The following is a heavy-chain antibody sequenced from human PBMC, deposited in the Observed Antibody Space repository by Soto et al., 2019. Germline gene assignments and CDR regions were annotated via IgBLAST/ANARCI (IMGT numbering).Heavy chain of an antibody. J-gene: IGHJ4*02. CDR1: GFTFGSYA. D-gene: IGHD2-15*01. V-gene: IGHV3-23*01. CDR3: ARYISAAASYY. CDR2: ISNSGGST. Sequence: EVHLLESGGSLVQPGGSLRLSCAASGFTFGSYAMSWVRQAPGKGLECVYTISNSGGSTYYADSVKGRFTISRYNSKNTLYLQINSWRTHETAVCYCARYISAAASYYWCQGTLVTVFS.